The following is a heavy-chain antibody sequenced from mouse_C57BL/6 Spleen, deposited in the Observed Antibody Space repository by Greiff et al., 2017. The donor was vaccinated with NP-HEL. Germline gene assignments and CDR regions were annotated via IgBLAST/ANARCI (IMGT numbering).Heavy chain of an antibody. D-gene: IGHD3-1*01. CDR2: IDPENGDT. V-gene: IGHV14-4*01. J-gene: IGHJ2*01. Sequence: VQLQQSGAELVRPGASVKLSCTASGFNIKDAYMHWVKQRPEQGLEWIGWIDPENGDTEYASKFQGKATITADTSSNTAYLQLSSLTSEDTAVYYCTTFRSVGGYWGQGTTLTVSS. CDR3: TTFRSVGGY. CDR1: GFNIKDAY.